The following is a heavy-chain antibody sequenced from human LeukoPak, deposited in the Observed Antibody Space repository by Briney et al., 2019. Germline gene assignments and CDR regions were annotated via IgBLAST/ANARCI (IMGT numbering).Heavy chain of an antibody. J-gene: IGHJ4*02. CDR2: ISGSGGST. V-gene: IGHV3-23*01. CDR1: GFTFSSYA. CDR3: AKRGVVIRVFLVGFHKEAFYFES. D-gene: IGHD3/OR15-3a*01. Sequence: GGSLRLSCAASGFTFSSYAMSWVRQAPGKGLEWVSAISGSGGSTYYADSVKGRFTISRDNSKNTLYLQMNSLRAEDTAFYFCAKRGVVIRVFLVGFHKEAFYFESWGQGALVTVSS.